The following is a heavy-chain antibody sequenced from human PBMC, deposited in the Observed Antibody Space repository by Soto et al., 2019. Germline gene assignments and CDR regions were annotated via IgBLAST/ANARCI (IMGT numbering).Heavy chain of an antibody. CDR2: KHYSGTT. CDR3: ARWLHQDTVLDPPAPGRIDI. CDR1: GVSISSDNYF. J-gene: IGHJ6*02. Sequence: SETLSLTCTVSGVSISSDNYFWIWIRQPHGKGLGWIGYKHYSGTTFFNPSLKSRLSITLDTDKSQFSLRLTSVTAADTAVYYCARWLHQDTVLDPPAPGRIDIWGQGARVTVS. D-gene: IGHD2-15*01. V-gene: IGHV4-30-4*08.